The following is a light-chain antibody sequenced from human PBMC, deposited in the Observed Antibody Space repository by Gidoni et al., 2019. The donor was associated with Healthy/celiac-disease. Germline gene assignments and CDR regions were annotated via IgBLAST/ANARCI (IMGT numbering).Light chain of an antibody. CDR1: QSVSSRD. Sequence: EIVLTQSPGPLSLSPGERATLSCRASQSVSSRDLAWYQQKPGQAPRLLIYGASSRATGIPDRFSGSGSGTDFTLTISRLEPEDFAVYYCQQYGSSPRTFGQGTKVEIK. J-gene: IGKJ1*01. CDR3: QQYGSSPRT. V-gene: IGKV3-20*01. CDR2: GAS.